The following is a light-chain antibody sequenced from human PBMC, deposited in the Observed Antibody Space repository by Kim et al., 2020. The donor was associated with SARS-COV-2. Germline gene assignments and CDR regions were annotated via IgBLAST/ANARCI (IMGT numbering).Light chain of an antibody. CDR2: AAS. CDR1: QSISSY. CDR3: QQSYSTPYT. Sequence: DIQMTQSPSSLSASVGDRVTITCRASQSISSYLNWYQQKPGKAPNLLIYAASSLQSGVPSRFSGSGSGTDFTLTISSLQPEDFATYYCQQSYSTPYTFGQGTTLEI. V-gene: IGKV1-39*01. J-gene: IGKJ2*01.